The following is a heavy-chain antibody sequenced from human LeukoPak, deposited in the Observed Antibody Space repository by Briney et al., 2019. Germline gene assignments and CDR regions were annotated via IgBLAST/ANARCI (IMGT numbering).Heavy chain of an antibody. CDR1: NGSISDDY. CDR3: ARSAAGHQYYFDY. V-gene: IGHV4-59*01. CDR2: IYYSGST. Sequence: SETLSLTCIISNGSISDDYWSWIRQPPGKGLEWIGYIYYSGSTNYNPSLKSRVTISVDRSKNQFSLKLSSLTAADTAVYYCARSAAGHQYYFDYWGRGTLVTVS. D-gene: IGHD2-2*01. J-gene: IGHJ4*02.